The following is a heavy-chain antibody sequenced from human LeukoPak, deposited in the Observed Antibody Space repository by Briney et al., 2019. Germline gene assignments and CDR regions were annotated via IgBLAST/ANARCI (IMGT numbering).Heavy chain of an antibody. CDR2: IGSGGTT. CDR3: AIRGSPNAFDM. Sequence: GGSLRLSCAASGFTLSTYPMSWVRQAPGKGLEWVSAIGSGGTTYYSDSVKGRFTISRDNSKNTLYLQMNGLSAEDTAVYYCAIRGSPNAFDMWGQGTMVTVSS. V-gene: IGHV3-23*01. J-gene: IGHJ3*02. D-gene: IGHD1-26*01. CDR1: GFTLSTYP.